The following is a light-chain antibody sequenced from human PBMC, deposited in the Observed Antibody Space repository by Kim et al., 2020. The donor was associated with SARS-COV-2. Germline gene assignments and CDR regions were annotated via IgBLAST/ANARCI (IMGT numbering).Light chain of an antibody. CDR1: QSVSTK. V-gene: IGKV3D-15*01. CDR3: QQYNNWPIT. CDR2: GAA. J-gene: IGKJ4*01. Sequence: EIVMTQSPATVSVYPGERATLSCRASQSVSTKLAWYRQEPGQTPRLLIYGAATRATGIPARFSGRGSGTEFTLTISSLQSEDFAVYYCQQYNNWPITFGGGTKVDIK.